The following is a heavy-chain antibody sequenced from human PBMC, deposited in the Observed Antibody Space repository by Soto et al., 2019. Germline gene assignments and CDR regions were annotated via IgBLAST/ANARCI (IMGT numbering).Heavy chain of an antibody. CDR3: AIWGIDVGDDLGCAFGL. J-gene: IGHJ3*01. Sequence: QVQLVQSGAEVTKPGTSVTVSCKASGGTFSSYAISWVRQAPGHGLEWMGGIIPIFGTANYAQKFQGRVTITADESTSTAYMELSCLGSEDRDVYYCAIWGIDVGDDLGCAFGLWGQRTMVTVSS. V-gene: IGHV1-69*12. D-gene: IGHD3-10*01. CDR1: GGTFSSYA. CDR2: IIPIFGTA.